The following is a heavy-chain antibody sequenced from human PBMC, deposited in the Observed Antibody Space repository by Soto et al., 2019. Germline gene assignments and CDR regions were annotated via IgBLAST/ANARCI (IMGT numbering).Heavy chain of an antibody. Sequence: AGSLRLSCSASRFTFGTYTMHWVRQAPGRGPECVSTISSHGGRTFYADFVKGRFTMSSDNSKNTLYLQMSSLRLEDTAVYYCVKARATGPKSDFDYWGQGTLVTVSS. CDR3: VKARATGPKSDFDY. CDR1: RFTFGTYT. V-gene: IGHV3-64D*06. J-gene: IGHJ4*02. D-gene: IGHD7-27*01. CDR2: ISSHGGRT.